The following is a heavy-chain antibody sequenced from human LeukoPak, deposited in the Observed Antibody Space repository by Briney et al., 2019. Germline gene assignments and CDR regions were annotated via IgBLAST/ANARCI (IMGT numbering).Heavy chain of an antibody. Sequence: GASVKVSCKASGYTFTSYGISWVRQAPGQGLEWMGWISAYNGNTNYAQKLQGRVTMTTDTSTSTAYMELRSLRSDDTAVYYCARGNGITIFGVAPPSDWFDPWGQGTLVTVSS. CDR1: GYTFTSYG. V-gene: IGHV1-18*01. CDR2: ISAYNGNT. J-gene: IGHJ5*02. CDR3: ARGNGITIFGVAPPSDWFDP. D-gene: IGHD3-3*01.